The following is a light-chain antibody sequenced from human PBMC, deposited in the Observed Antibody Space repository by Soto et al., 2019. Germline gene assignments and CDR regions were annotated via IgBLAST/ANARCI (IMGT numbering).Light chain of an antibody. CDR2: CNS. CDR3: HSCDCSLSGCL. Sequence: QSALTQPHSVSGAPGQRVTISCTGSSSNIGAGYDLHWYKQLPVTAPKLLIYCNSNRSSWLPDRFSGSKSCSSASLAITGLLADYESDYYFHSCDCSLSGCLCGGGTKLRVL. V-gene: IGLV1-40*01. CDR1: SSNIGAGYD. J-gene: IGLJ2*01.